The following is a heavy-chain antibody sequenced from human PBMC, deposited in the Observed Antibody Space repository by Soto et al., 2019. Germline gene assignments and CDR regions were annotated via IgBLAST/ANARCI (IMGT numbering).Heavy chain of an antibody. D-gene: IGHD5-12*01. CDR2: SIPIFGTA. V-gene: IGHV1-69*13. CDR3: ARGRGYSGDDLYYYFGMDV. Sequence: SVKVSFKATGGTFNNYPITWLRQAPGEGLEWMGGSIPIFGTANYAQNFQGRVTISVDESTSTAYMEPSSLRSGDTAVYYCARGRGYSGDDLYYYFGMDVWGQGTTVTVSS. CDR1: GGTFNNYP. J-gene: IGHJ6*02.